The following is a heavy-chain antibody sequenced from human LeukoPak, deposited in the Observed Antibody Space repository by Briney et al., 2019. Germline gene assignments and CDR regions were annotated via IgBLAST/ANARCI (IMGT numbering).Heavy chain of an antibody. J-gene: IGHJ6*02. D-gene: IGHD5-12*01. Sequence: ASVKVSCKASGYTFTSYDINWVRQATGQGLEWMGWMNPNSGNTSYAQKFQGRVTMTRNTSISTAYMELRSLRSEDTAVYYCARGRSGYDSYYYYGMDVWGQGTTVIVSS. CDR1: GYTFTSYD. CDR2: MNPNSGNT. V-gene: IGHV1-8*01. CDR3: ARGRSGYDSYYYYGMDV.